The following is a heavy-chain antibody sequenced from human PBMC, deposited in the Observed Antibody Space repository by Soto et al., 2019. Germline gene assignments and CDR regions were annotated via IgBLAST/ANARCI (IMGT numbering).Heavy chain of an antibody. D-gene: IGHD4-17*01. V-gene: IGHV3-66*01. CDR3: ARVESYGDYWGR. CDR2: IYFGNTT. J-gene: IGHJ4*02. CDR1: GFTVSSNY. Sequence: EVQLVESGGGLVQPGGSLRLSCAASGFTVSSNYMTWVRQAPGKGLEWVSVIYFGNTTYYADSVKGRFTISRDNSKNTLYLQMHSLRAEDTAVYYCARVESYGDYWGRWGQGTLVTVSS.